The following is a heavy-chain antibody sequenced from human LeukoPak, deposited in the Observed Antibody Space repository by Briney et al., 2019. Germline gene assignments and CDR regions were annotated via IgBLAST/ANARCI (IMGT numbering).Heavy chain of an antibody. CDR1: GGSISSYY. V-gene: IGHV4-59*01. CDR2: IHYSGST. CDR3: ARTTEGGYTYGYFYYYYMDV. D-gene: IGHD5-18*01. J-gene: IGHJ6*03. Sequence: PSETLSLTCTVSGGSISSYYWSWIRQPPGKGQEWIGYIHYSGSTNYNPSLKSRVTISVDTSKNQFSLKLSSVTAADTAVYYCARTTEGGYTYGYFYYYYMDVWGKGTTVTISS.